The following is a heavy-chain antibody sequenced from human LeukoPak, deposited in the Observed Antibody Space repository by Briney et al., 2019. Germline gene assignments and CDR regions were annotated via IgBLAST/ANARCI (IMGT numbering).Heavy chain of an antibody. V-gene: IGHV3-23*01. CDR2: ISGSGGST. D-gene: IGHD2-2*01. CDR3: ARRYCTSTSCSYFDY. J-gene: IGHJ4*02. Sequence: GGSLRLSCAASGFTFSSYAMSWVRQAPGKGLEWVSAISGSGGSTYHADSVKGRFTISRDNSKNTLYLQMNSLRAEDTAVYYCARRYCTSTSCSYFDYWGQGTLVTVSS. CDR1: GFTFSSYA.